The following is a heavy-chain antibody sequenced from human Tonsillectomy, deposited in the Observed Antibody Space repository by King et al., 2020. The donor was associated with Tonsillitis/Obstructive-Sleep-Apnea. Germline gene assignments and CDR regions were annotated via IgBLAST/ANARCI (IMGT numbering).Heavy chain of an antibody. Sequence: TLKESGPVLVIPTETLPLTCTVSGFSPSNARMGVSWIRQPPGKALEWLDPIFSNDEKPYSTSLKSRPTISKDTSKSQVVLTMTNMDPVDTATYYCARIREVVIIYCYMDVWGKGTTVTVSS. J-gene: IGHJ6*03. CDR3: ARIREVVIIYCYMDV. V-gene: IGHV2-26*01. CDR2: IFSNDEK. D-gene: IGHD3-3*01. CDR1: GFSPSNARMG.